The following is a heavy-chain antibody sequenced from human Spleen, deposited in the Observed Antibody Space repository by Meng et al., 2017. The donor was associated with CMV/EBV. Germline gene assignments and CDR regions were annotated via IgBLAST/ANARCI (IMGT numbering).Heavy chain of an antibody. J-gene: IGHJ4*02. V-gene: IGHV4-4*02. Sequence: GSISSSTWWSWVRQPQGKGLEWIGEIYHSGSTNYNPSLKSRVTISVDKSKNQFSLKLSSVTAADTAVYYCARNNPRYCSSTSCPPDYWGQGTLVTVSS. CDR1: GSISSSTW. CDR3: ARNNPRYCSSTSCPPDY. D-gene: IGHD2-2*01. CDR2: IYHSGST.